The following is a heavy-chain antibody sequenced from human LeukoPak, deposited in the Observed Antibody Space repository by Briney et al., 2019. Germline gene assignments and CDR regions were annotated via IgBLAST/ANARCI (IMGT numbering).Heavy chain of an antibody. CDR3: ARRYADVDSSGHFYYFDY. D-gene: IGHD6-19*01. J-gene: IGHJ4*02. V-gene: IGHV4-39*01. CDR2: IYYSGST. Sequence: SETLSLTCTVSGGSISSSSYYWGWIRQPPGKGLEWIGSIYYSGSTYYNPSLKSRVTISVDTSKNQFSLKLSSVTAADTAVYYCARRYADVDSSGHFYYFDYWGQGTLVTVSS. CDR1: GGSISSSSYY.